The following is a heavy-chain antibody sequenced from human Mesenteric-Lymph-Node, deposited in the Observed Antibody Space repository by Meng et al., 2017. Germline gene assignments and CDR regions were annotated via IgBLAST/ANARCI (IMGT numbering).Heavy chain of an antibody. CDR1: GFTFSYNYW. CDR3: ARDFGPGDGSWYSSYYYYGMDV. J-gene: IGHJ6*02. V-gene: IGHV3-7*01. CDR2: IKPDGSEK. D-gene: IGHD2-15*01. Sequence: GGSLRLSCAASGFTFSYNYWVTWVRQAPGKGLEWVANIKPDGSEKNYVDSVKGRFTVSRDNAKNSLYLQMNSLRAEDTAVYYCARDFGPGDGSWYSSYYYYGMDVWGQGTTVTVSS.